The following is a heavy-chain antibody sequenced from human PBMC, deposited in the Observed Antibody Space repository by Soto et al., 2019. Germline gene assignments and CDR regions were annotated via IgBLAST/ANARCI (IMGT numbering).Heavy chain of an antibody. CDR1: GGSISSGGYY. CDR3: AREVGGGMDV. J-gene: IGHJ6*01. V-gene: IGHV4-31*03. CDR2: IYYSGST. Sequence: SETLSLTCTVSGGSISSGGYYWSWIRQHPGKGLEWIGYIYYSGSTYYNPSLKSRVTISVDTSKNQFSLKLSSVTAAETAVYYCAREVGGGMDVWGQGTTGTVSS.